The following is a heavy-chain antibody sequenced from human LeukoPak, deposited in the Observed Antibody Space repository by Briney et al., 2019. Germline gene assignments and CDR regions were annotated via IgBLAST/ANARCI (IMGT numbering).Heavy chain of an antibody. CDR1: GFAFASFA. CDR2: IIGSGGNT. D-gene: IGHD3-10*01. Sequence: GGSLRLSCAASGFAFASFALSWVRQAPGKGLEWVSTIIGSGGNTYYADSVKGRFTISRDNSKNTLYLQMNSLRAEDMAIYYCAKDFLRNMVLGFDYWGQGTLVTVSS. J-gene: IGHJ4*02. CDR3: AKDFLRNMVLGFDY. V-gene: IGHV3-23*01.